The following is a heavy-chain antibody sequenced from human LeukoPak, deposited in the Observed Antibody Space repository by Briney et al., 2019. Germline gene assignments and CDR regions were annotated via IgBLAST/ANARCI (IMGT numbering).Heavy chain of an antibody. CDR2: ISYDGSNK. Sequence: PGRSLRLSCAASGFTFSNYAMHWVRQPPGKGLEWVAVISYDGSNKYYADSAKGRFTISRDNSKNTLYLQMNSLRAEDTAVYYCARVGQLYYYDSGSSNFDYWGQGTLVTVSS. J-gene: IGHJ4*02. CDR3: ARVGQLYYYDSGSSNFDY. CDR1: GFTFSNYA. D-gene: IGHD3-10*01. V-gene: IGHV3-30-3*01.